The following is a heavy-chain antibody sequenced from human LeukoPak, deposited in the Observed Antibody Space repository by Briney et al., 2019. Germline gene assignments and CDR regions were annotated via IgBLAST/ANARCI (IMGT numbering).Heavy chain of an antibody. CDR1: EFTFTNFW. Sequence: GGSLRLSCAASEFTFTNFWMSWVRQAPGKGLEWVANTNRDGSEKYYVDSVKGRVTISRDNAMNFLYLQLDSLRVDDTAVYYCARDSASCRGCAFDIWGQGTVVTVSS. CDR3: ARDSASCRGCAFDI. J-gene: IGHJ3*02. D-gene: IGHD2-2*01. CDR2: TNRDGSEK. V-gene: IGHV3-7*01.